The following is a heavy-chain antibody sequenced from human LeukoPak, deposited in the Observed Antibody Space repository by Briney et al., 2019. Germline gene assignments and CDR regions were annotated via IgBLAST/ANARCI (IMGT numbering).Heavy chain of an antibody. J-gene: IGHJ4*02. CDR1: GDSIGSSTYY. D-gene: IGHD1-7*01. V-gene: IGHV4-31*03. CDR3: ARDVTGTNFFDN. CDR2: IYDSGST. Sequence: SETLSLTCTVSGDSIGSSTYYWGWIRQHPGKGLEWIGYIYDSGSTYYNPSLRSRITISVDTSKNQFSLKLSSVTAADTAVYYCARDVTGTNFFDNWGQGTLVTVSS.